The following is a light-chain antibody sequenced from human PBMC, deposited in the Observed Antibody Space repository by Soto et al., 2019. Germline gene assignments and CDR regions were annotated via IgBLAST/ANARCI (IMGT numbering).Light chain of an antibody. V-gene: IGLV1-40*01. J-gene: IGLJ2*01. CDR3: HSFENSLRGAL. Sequence: QSVLTQPPSVSGAPGQRVTISCTGTSSNIGAGYHVHWYQHLPGTAPKLLIYGNTNRPSGVPDRFSGSKTGTSASLAITGLQAEDEADYYCHSFENSLRGALFGGGTKVTVL. CDR2: GNT. CDR1: SSNIGAGYH.